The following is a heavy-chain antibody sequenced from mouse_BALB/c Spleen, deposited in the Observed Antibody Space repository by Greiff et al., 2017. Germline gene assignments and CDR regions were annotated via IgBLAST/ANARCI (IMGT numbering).Heavy chain of an antibody. V-gene: IGHV5-4*02. CDR3: ARAYYRYPFAY. CDR2: ISDGGSYT. D-gene: IGHD2-14*01. J-gene: IGHJ3*01. CDR1: GFTFSDYY. Sequence: EVKLMESGGGLVKPGGSLKLSCAASGFTFSDYYMYWVRQTPEKRLEWVATISDGGSYTYYPDSVKGRFTISRDNAKNNLYLQMSSLKSEDTAMYYCARAYYRYPFAYWGQGTLVTVSA.